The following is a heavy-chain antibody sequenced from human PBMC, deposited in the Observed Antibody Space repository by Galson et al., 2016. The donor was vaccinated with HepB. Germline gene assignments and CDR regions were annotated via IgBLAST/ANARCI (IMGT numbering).Heavy chain of an antibody. V-gene: IGHV3-33*01. J-gene: IGHJ4*02. Sequence: SLRLSCAVSGFSFRDYGMRWVRQAPGKGLEWVAVTWYDGSNKYYADSVTGRFAISSENSKNTLYLQMNSLSAADTAVYCWASDICTGNTCYDTIDYWGQGTLVSVAS. CDR2: TWYDGSNK. D-gene: IGHD2-2*01. CDR1: GFSFRDYG. CDR3: ASDICTGNTCYDTIDY.